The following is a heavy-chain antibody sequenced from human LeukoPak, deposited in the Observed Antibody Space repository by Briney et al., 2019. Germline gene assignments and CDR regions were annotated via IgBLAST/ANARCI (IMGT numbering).Heavy chain of an antibody. D-gene: IGHD2-8*01. J-gene: IGHJ5*02. Sequence: SETLSLTCTVSGGSINNYYWNWIRQPPGKGLEWVGHISYTDGTKYNPSPQSRVTISMDTSKNQFSLNLKSVTAADTAVYYCARRVIMSAAGVPDTWLDPWGQGILVTVSS. CDR2: ISYTDGT. V-gene: IGHV4-59*08. CDR3: ARRVIMSAAGVPDTWLDP. CDR1: GGSINNYY.